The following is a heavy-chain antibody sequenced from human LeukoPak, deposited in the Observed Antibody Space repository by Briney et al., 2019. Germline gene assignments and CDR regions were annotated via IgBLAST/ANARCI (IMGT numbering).Heavy chain of an antibody. V-gene: IGHV3-30*03. Sequence: SAWSLRLSCAASGFTFSSYGMHWVRQAPGKGLEWVAVISYDGSNKYYADSVKGRFTISRDNSKDTLYLQMNSLRAEDTAVYYCARGSGDVVVVAATVPPTRDDYYMDVWGKGTTVTVSS. J-gene: IGHJ6*03. CDR3: ARGSGDVVVVAATVPPTRDDYYMDV. CDR1: GFTFSSYG. D-gene: IGHD2-15*01. CDR2: ISYDGSNK.